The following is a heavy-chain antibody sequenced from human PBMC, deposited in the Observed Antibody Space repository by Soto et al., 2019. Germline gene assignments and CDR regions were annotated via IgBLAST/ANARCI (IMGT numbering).Heavy chain of an antibody. CDR3: ASRDPGTSVDY. Sequence: SETLSLTCAVSGGSFTSNNGWTWVRQPPRQGLEWIGGIYRTGSTNYNPSLRGRVTISLEKSENQFSLKVTCLPAADTAVYYCASRDPGTSVDYWGQGTLVTV. V-gene: IGHV4-4*02. J-gene: IGHJ4*02. CDR1: GGSFTSNNG. CDR2: IYRTGST. D-gene: IGHD1-7*01.